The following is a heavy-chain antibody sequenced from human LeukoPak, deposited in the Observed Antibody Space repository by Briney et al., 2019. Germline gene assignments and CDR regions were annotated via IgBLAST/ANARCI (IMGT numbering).Heavy chain of an antibody. CDR1: GDSISSYY. CDR3: ARDSYYYDSSGYYYYHIDV. D-gene: IGHD3-22*01. J-gene: IGHJ6*03. V-gene: IGHV4-59*01. Sequence: SETLSLTCTVSGDSISSYYWTWIRQPPGKGLEWIGYIYYSGSSNYNPSLESRVTISVDTSKNQFSLKLSSVTAADTAVYYCARDSYYYDSSGYYYYHIDVWGKGTTVTVSS. CDR2: IYYSGSS.